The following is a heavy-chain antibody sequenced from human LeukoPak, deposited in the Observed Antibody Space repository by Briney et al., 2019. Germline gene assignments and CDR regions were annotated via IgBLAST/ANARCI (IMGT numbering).Heavy chain of an antibody. CDR1: GFTFSSYA. Sequence: GGSLRLSCAASGFTFSSYAMHWVRQAPGKGLEWVAVISYDGSNKYYADSVKGRFTISRDNSKNTLYLQMNSLRAEDTAVYYCATRPGHYWGQGTLVTVSS. V-gene: IGHV3-30-3*01. J-gene: IGHJ4*02. CDR3: ATRPGHY. CDR2: ISYDGSNK.